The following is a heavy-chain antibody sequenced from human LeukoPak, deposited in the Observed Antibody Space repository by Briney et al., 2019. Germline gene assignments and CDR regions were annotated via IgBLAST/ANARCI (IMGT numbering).Heavy chain of an antibody. CDR2: IDPYGGDT. V-gene: IGHV3-74*01. J-gene: IGHJ3*02. D-gene: IGHD3-22*01. CDR3: ARGPYYYDSVGHPDI. Sequence: QRGVSLRLSCGASGFSFISYWMHWVRQTPEKHLMWVSNIDPYGGDTEHADSVKGRFTMSRDDDKNTLYLQMNSLGVDDTAVYFCARGPYYYDSVGHPDIWGHGTMVTVSS. CDR1: GFSFISYW.